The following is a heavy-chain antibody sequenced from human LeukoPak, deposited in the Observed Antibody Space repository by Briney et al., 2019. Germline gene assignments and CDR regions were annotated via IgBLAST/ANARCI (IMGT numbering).Heavy chain of an antibody. D-gene: IGHD2-2*02. CDR3: ARQRCSSTSCYTGWFDP. V-gene: IGHV5-51*01. CDR2: IYPGDSDT. Sequence: GESLEISCKASGYSFTTYWIGWVRQVPGKGLEWMGIIYPGDSDTRYSPSFQGQVTISADKSISTAYLQWSSLKASDTAMYYCARQRCSSTSCYTGWFDPWGQGTLVTVSS. CDR1: GYSFTTYW. J-gene: IGHJ5*02.